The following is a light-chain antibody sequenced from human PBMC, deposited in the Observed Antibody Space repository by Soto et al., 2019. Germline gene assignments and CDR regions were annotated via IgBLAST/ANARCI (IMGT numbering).Light chain of an antibody. CDR1: QSVSSSY. Sequence: EIVLTQSPGTLSLSPGERATLSCRASQSVSSSYLAWYQQKPGQAPRLLIYGASSRATGIPDRFSGSGSGTYFTLTISRLEPEDFAVYYCQQYGSSPAWTFGQGTKGEIK. CDR2: GAS. CDR3: QQYGSSPAWT. V-gene: IGKV3-20*01. J-gene: IGKJ1*01.